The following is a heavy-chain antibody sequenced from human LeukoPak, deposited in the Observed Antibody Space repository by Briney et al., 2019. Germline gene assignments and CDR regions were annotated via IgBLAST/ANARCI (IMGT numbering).Heavy chain of an antibody. Sequence: GGSLRLSCAASGFTFDDYAMHWVRQAPGKGLEWVSGISWNSGSIGYADSVKGRFTISRDNAKNSLYLQMNSLGAEDTAFYYCAKDKISGVRGALDYWGQGTLVTVSS. CDR1: GFTFDDYA. V-gene: IGHV3-9*01. CDR2: ISWNSGSI. D-gene: IGHD3-10*01. J-gene: IGHJ4*02. CDR3: AKDKISGVRGALDY.